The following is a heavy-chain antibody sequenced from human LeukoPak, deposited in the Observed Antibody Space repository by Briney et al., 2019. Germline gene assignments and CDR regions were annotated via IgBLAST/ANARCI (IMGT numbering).Heavy chain of an antibody. J-gene: IGHJ4*02. Sequence: GRSLRLSCAASGFTFSSYGMHWVRQAPGKGLEWVAVISYDGSNKYYADSVKGRFTISRDNSKNTLYLQMNSLRAEDTAVYYCAKSQTYYDSSGPTFGYWGQGTLVTVSS. CDR2: ISYDGSNK. V-gene: IGHV3-30*18. D-gene: IGHD3-22*01. CDR1: GFTFSSYG. CDR3: AKSQTYYDSSGPTFGY.